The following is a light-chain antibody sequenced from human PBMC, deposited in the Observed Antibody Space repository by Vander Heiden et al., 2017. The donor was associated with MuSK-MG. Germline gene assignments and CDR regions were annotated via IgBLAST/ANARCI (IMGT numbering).Light chain of an antibody. V-gene: IGKV4-1*01. CDR1: QSVLYSSHNKNY. J-gene: IGKJ2*01. Sequence: DIVMTQSPDSLAVSLGERATINCKSSQSVLYSSHNKNYLAWYQQKPGQPPTLLIYWAFNRESGVPDRFSGSGSGTDFTLTISSLQAEDVAVYYCQQDDSTPYTFGQGTKLEIK. CDR2: WAF. CDR3: QQDDSTPYT.